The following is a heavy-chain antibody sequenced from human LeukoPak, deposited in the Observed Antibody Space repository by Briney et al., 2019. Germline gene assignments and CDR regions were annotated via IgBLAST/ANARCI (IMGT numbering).Heavy chain of an antibody. CDR2: FSGGGDAT. D-gene: IGHD2-21*01. V-gene: IGHV3-23*01. Sequence: GGSLRLSCVASGFTFNNYAMSWGRQAPGKGRDWVSAFSGGGDATKYADSVVKGRFTISRDNSKNTLSLQMNSLRAEDTAIYYCAKSDCGTIDCKLLNYWGQGTLVTVSS. CDR3: AKSDCGTIDCKLLNY. J-gene: IGHJ4*02. CDR1: GFTFNNYA.